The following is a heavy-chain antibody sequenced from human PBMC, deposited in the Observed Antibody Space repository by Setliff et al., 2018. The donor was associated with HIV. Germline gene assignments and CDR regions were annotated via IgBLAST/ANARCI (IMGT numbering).Heavy chain of an antibody. CDR2: ISGSGGST. V-gene: IGHV3-23*01. J-gene: IGHJ3*02. CDR1: GFTFSNYA. Sequence: TGGSLRLSCAASGFTFSNYAMSWVRQAPGKGLEWVSAISGSGGSTYYADSVKGRFTISRDNAKNSLYLQMNSLRAEDTAVYYCARDRSSGWWRDAFDIWGQGTMVTVSS. CDR3: ARDRSSGWWRDAFDI. D-gene: IGHD6-19*01.